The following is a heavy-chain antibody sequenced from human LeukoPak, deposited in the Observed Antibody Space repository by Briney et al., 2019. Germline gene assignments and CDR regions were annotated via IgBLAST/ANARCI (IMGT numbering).Heavy chain of an antibody. CDR1: AGPISTSY. Sequence: PLETLFLTCTVSAGPISTSYWTWIRQSPGGGLEWVGYIHYTGSTNYNPSLKRRATLSLHTTKNQLSRNSWSVTAADTTVYYCTGRYGELRYYFAYWGQRTPVSVSS. CDR2: IHYTGST. D-gene: IGHD3-10*01. CDR3: TGRYGELRYYFAY. J-gene: IGHJ4*01. V-gene: IGHV4-59*08.